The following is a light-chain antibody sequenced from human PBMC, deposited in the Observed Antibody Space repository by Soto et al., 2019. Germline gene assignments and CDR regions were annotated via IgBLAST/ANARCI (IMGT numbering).Light chain of an antibody. CDR3: QQYDYWPRT. V-gene: IGKV3-15*01. J-gene: IGKJ1*01. CDR1: QSVDIN. Sequence: IVMTQSPATLSVSPGERVTLSCRASQSVDINLAWYQQKPGQAPRLLIYGASTRATDMPGRFSGRGAGAEFTLTISSLQSEDFAVYYCQQYDYWPRTFGQGTKVDIK. CDR2: GAS.